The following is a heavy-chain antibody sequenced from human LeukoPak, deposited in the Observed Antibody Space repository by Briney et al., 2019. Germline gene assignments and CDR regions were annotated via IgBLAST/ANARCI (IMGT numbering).Heavy chain of an antibody. J-gene: IGHJ3*02. CDR1: GFTFSSYE. D-gene: IGHD3-22*01. Sequence: GGSLRLXCAASGFTFSSYEMNWVRQAPGKGLEWVSYISSSGSTIYYADSVKGRFTISRDNAKNSLYLQMNSLRAEDTAVYYCATARSSGYNWGQGTMVTVSS. CDR3: ATARSSGYN. CDR2: ISSSGSTI. V-gene: IGHV3-48*03.